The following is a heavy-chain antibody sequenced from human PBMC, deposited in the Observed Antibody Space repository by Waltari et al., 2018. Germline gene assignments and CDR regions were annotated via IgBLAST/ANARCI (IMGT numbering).Heavy chain of an antibody. Sequence: QLQMQESGPGLVRPSETLSPTCAVSGGSTTTITFFWGWIRQPPGKGLEWIGSFSYNGNTYYNPALKSRATISGDTSKNQVSLVLTSVTAADTAVYYCARGLGAIYWGHGTLVTVSS. CDR2: FSYNGNT. D-gene: IGHD2-21*01. CDR3: ARGLGAIY. V-gene: IGHV4-39*07. CDR1: GGSTTTITFF. J-gene: IGHJ4*01.